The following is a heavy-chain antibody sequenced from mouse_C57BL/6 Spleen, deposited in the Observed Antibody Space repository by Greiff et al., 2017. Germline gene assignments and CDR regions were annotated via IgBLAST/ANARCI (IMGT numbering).Heavy chain of an antibody. Sequence: QVQLQQPGAELVRPGSSVKLSCKASGYTFTSYWMPWVKQRPIQGLEWIGNIDPSDSETHYNQKFKDKATLTVDKSSSTAYMQLSSLTSEDSAVYYCARGGYYGNYAYWGQGTLVTVSA. CDR3: ARGGYYGNYAY. V-gene: IGHV1-52*01. CDR2: IDPSDSET. J-gene: IGHJ3*01. D-gene: IGHD2-1*01. CDR1: GYTFTSYW.